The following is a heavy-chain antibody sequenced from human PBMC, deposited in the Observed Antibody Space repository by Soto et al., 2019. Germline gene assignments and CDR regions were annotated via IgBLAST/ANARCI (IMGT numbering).Heavy chain of an antibody. CDR3: AADATAWQQMVPSDY. V-gene: IGHV1-58*01. J-gene: IGHJ4*02. Sequence: GASVKVSCKASGFTFTSSAFQWVRQARGQRLKWIGWIAVGSGYTNYAQRFQDRATLTRDMSTATTYMELSRLTSEDTAIYYCAADATAWQQMVPSDYWGQGTLVTVSS. CDR2: IAVGSGYT. CDR1: GFTFTSSA. D-gene: IGHD2-8*01.